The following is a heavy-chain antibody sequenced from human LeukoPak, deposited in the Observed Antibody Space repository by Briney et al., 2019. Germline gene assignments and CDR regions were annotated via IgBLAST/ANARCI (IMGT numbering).Heavy chain of an antibody. CDR1: GFTFSSYG. CDR3: AKGGKVVPAAPSP. D-gene: IGHD2-2*01. J-gene: IGHJ5*02. CDR2: ISYDGSNK. V-gene: IGHV3-30*18. Sequence: QTGGSLRLSCAASGFTFSSYGMHWVRQAPGKGLEWVAVISYDGSNKYYADSVKGRFTISRDNSKNTLYLQMNSLRAEDTAVYYCAKGGKVVPAAPSPWGQGTLVTVSS.